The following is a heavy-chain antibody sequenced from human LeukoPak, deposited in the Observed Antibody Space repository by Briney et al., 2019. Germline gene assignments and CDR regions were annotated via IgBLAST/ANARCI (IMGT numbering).Heavy chain of an antibody. D-gene: IGHD2-15*01. CDR1: GGSISSGDYY. CDR3: ARGFRYCSGGSCYSRGIYYYYYMDV. Sequence: PSETLSLTCTVSGGSISSGDYYWSWIRQPPGKGLEWIGYIYYSGSTYYNPSLKSRVTISVDTSKNQFSLKLSSVTAADTAVYYWARGFRYCSGGSCYSRGIYYYYYMDVWGKGTTVTVSS. CDR2: IYYSGST. J-gene: IGHJ6*03. V-gene: IGHV4-30-4*08.